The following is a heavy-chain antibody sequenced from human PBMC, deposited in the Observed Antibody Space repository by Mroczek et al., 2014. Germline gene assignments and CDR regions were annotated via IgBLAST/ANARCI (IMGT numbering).Heavy chain of an antibody. D-gene: IGHD6-13*01. J-gene: IGHJ4*02. V-gene: IGHV1-2*02. CDR1: GYTFTGYY. CDR2: INPNSGGT. CDR3: ARDLEPKAAAGSRAT. Sequence: SGAEVKKPGASVKVSCKASGYTFTGYYMHWVRQAPGQGLEWMGWINPNSGGTNYAQKFQGRVTMTRDTSISTAYMELSRLRSDDTAVYYCARDLEPKAAAGSRATWGQGTLVHRLL.